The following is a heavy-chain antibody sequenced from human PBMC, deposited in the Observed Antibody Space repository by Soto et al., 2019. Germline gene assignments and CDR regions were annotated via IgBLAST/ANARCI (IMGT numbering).Heavy chain of an antibody. D-gene: IGHD6-19*01. J-gene: IGHJ6*02. CDR2: INPNSGGT. V-gene: IGHV1-2*02. Sequence: ASVKVSCKASGYTFTDYYMDWVRQAPGQGLEWMGWINPNSGGTNYAQKFEGRVTMTRDTSISTAYMELNRLRSDDTAVYYCARDQSPSSGWPGMDVQGQGTPGTVS. CDR3: ARDQSPSSGWPGMDV. CDR1: GYTFTDYY.